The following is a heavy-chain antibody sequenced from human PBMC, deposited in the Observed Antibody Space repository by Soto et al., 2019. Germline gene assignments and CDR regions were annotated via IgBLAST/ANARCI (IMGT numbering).Heavy chain of an antibody. D-gene: IGHD5-12*01. CDR3: ARATKIPITRYGMDV. J-gene: IGHJ6*02. CDR2: ISYDGSNK. V-gene: IGHV3-30-3*01. Sequence: GGSLRLSCAASGFTFSSYARHWVRQAPGKGLEWVAVISYDGSNKYYADSVKGRFTISRDNSKNTLYLQMNSLRAEDTAVYYCARATKIPITRYGMDVWGQGNTVTVSS. CDR1: GFTFSSYA.